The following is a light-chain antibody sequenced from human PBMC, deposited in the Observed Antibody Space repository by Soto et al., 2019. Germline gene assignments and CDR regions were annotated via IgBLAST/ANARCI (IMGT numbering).Light chain of an antibody. Sequence: EILMLQSRSTLSASVGDRVTITCRASQSISSWLAWYQQKPGKAPKLLIYDASSLESGVPSRFSGSGSGTEFTLTISSLHPDDFATYYCQQYNSYSWTFGQGTKVDIK. V-gene: IGKV1-5*01. CDR1: QSISSW. CDR2: DAS. CDR3: QQYNSYSWT. J-gene: IGKJ1*01.